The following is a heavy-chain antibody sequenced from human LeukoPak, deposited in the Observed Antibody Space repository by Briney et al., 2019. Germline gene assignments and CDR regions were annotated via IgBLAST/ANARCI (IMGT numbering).Heavy chain of an antibody. CDR3: ARVYGYYVDY. D-gene: IGHD5-18*01. J-gene: IGHJ4*02. V-gene: IGHV5-51*01. CDR1: GYTFTSYW. CDR2: IYPGDSDT. Sequence: GESLKISCKGSGYTFTSYWIGWVRQMPGKGPEWMGIIYPGDSDTRYSPSFQGRVTTSADKSIGTAYLQWSSLKASDIAMYYCARVYGYYVDYWGQGTLVTVSS.